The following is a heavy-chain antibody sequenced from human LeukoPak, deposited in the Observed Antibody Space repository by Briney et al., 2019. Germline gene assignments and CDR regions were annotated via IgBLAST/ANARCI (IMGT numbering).Heavy chain of an antibody. J-gene: IGHJ4*02. V-gene: IGHV3-30*02. CDR1: GFTFSSCG. CDR2: IRYHGSNI. CDR3: AKVLTGYCGSTSCPFDS. Sequence: GGSLRLSCAASGFTFSSCGMHWVRQAPGKGLEWVAYIRYHGSNINYADSVKGRFTISRDNSKDTLFLQMSSLRAEDTAVYYCAKVLTGYCGSTSCPFDSWGQGTLVTVSS. D-gene: IGHD2-2*01.